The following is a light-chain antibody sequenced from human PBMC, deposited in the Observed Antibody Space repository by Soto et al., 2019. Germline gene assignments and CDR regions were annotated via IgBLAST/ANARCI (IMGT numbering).Light chain of an antibody. CDR2: DTR. V-gene: IGLV7-46*01. Sequence: QAVVTQEPSLTVSPGGTVTLTCGSSTGAVTSGHYPYWFQQKPGQAPRTLIYDTRKKHSWTPARFSGSLLGGKAALTLSGAQPEDEAEYYCLLSCTGARVFGGGTKLTVL. CDR3: LLSCTGARV. J-gene: IGLJ2*01. CDR1: TGAVTSGHY.